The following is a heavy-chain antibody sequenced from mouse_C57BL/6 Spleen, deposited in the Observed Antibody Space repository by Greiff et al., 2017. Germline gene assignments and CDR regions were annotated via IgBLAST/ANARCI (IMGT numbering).Heavy chain of an antibody. D-gene: IGHD2-4*01. J-gene: IGHJ2*01. CDR1: GYTFTDYY. CDR3: ARGVYDYDGY. V-gene: IGHV1-26*01. Sequence: EVQLQQSGPELVKPGASVKISCKASGYTFTDYYMNWVKQSHGKSLEWIGDINPNNGGTSYNQKFKGKATLTVDKSSSTAYMELRSLTSEDSAVYYCARGVYDYDGYWGQGTTLTVSS. CDR2: INPNNGGT.